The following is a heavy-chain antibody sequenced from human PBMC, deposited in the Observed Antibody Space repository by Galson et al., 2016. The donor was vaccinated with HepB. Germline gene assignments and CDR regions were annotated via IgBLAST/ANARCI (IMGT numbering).Heavy chain of an antibody. V-gene: IGHV3-15*07. CDR1: GFTFSNVW. Sequence: SLRLSCAASGFTFSNVWMNWVRQAPGKGLEWVGRIKSNVDGGAADYAAPVKGRFTISGDDSKNTLYLQMTGLKTEDTAVYYCTTVLSTASMSGWYDWGFDSWGQGTLVTVSS. D-gene: IGHD6-19*01. CDR3: TTVLSTASMSGWYDWGFDS. J-gene: IGHJ4*02. CDR2: IKSNVDGGAA.